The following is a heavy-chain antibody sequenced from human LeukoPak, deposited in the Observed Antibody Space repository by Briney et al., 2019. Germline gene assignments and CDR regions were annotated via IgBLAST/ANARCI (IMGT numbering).Heavy chain of an antibody. J-gene: IGHJ1*01. V-gene: IGHV4-59*08. CDR3: ASSVDLYSSGWFGYFQH. CDR1: GGSISSYY. CDR2: IYYSGST. Sequence: SETLSLTCTVSGGSISSYYWSWIRQPPGKGLEWIGYIYYSGSTNYNPSLKSRVTISVDTSKNQFSLKLSSVTAADAAVYYCASSVDLYSSGWFGYFQHWGQGTLVTVSP. D-gene: IGHD6-19*01.